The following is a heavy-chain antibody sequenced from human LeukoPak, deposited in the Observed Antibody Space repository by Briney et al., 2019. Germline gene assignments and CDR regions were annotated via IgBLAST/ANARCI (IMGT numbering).Heavy chain of an antibody. J-gene: IGHJ6*04. CDR1: GFTFSSYE. CDR3: AELGITMIGGV. D-gene: IGHD3-10*02. CDR2: VSSSGSTI. V-gene: IGHV3-48*03. Sequence: GGSLRLSCAASGFTFSSYEMNWVRQAPGKGLERVSYVSSSGSTIYYADSVKGRFTISRDNAKNSLYLQMNSLRAEDTAVYYCAELGITMIGGVWGKGTTVTISS.